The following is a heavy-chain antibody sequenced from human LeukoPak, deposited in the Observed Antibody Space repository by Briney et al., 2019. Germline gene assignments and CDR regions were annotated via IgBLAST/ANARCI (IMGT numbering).Heavy chain of an antibody. V-gene: IGHV4-34*01. CDR2: INHSAST. CDR1: GGSFSGYY. D-gene: IGHD2-2*01. Sequence: SETLSLTCAVYGGSFSGYYWSWIRQPPGKGLEWIGEINHSASTNYNPSLKSRVTISVDTSKNQFSLKLSSVTAADTAVYYCAKAHLTNIVVVPAAIKGFDPWGQGTLVTVSS. J-gene: IGHJ5*02. CDR3: AKAHLTNIVVVPAAIKGFDP.